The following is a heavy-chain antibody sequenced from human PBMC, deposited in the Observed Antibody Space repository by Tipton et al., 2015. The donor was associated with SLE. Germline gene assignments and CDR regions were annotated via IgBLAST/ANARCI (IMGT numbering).Heavy chain of an antibody. CDR3: AKGRGSITAAWAFDI. CDR1: GFTFSSYW. Sequence: SLRLSCAASGFTFSSYWMSWVRQAPGKGLEWVSTISGSGGSTYSADSVKGRFTISRDNSKNTLYLQMNSLRAEDTAVYYCAKGRGSITAAWAFDIWGQGTMVTVSS. D-gene: IGHD6-13*01. CDR2: ISGSGGST. J-gene: IGHJ3*02. V-gene: IGHV3-23*01.